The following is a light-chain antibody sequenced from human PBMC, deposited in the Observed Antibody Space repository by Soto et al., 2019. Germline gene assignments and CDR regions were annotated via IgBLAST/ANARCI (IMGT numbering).Light chain of an antibody. J-gene: IGLJ1*01. CDR3: NSYTTSSTYV. CDR1: SSDVGAYNY. CDR2: DVS. Sequence: QSALTQPASVSGSPGQSIAISCTGTSSDVGAYNYASWYQQHPGKAPKLMIYDVSNRPSGVSNRFSGSKSGNTASLTISGLQAEDEADYYCNSYTTSSTYVFGTGTKVTVL. V-gene: IGLV2-14*03.